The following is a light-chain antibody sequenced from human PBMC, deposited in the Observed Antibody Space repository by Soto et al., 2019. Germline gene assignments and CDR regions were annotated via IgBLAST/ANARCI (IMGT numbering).Light chain of an antibody. CDR1: QSLRNNY. CDR2: SAS. CDR3: QQFNNSHLT. Sequence: EIVVTQSPATLSLSPGERATLSCRASQSLRNNYLAWYQQKPGQTPRLLIHSASSRATGITDRFSGSGSGTDFTLTISRLEPEHFAVYYCQQFNNSHLTFCGGTKVEIK. V-gene: IGKV3-20*01. J-gene: IGKJ4*01.